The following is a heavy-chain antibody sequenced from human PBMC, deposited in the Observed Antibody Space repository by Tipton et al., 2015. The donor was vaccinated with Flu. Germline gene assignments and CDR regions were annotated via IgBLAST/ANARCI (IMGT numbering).Heavy chain of an antibody. CDR2: ISAYTGNT. J-gene: IGHJ4*02. V-gene: IGHV1-18*01. Sequence: QVQLVQSGGEVKKPGASVKVSCKASGYTFNTYTISWVRQAPGQGLEWMGWISAYTGNTNYARRFQDRVTLTTDTSTSTAYMELRSLRSDDTAIYYCVKAPYGSSWHFEIWGLGALVTVSS. CDR1: GYTFNTYT. D-gene: IGHD6-13*01. CDR3: VKAPYGSSWHFEI.